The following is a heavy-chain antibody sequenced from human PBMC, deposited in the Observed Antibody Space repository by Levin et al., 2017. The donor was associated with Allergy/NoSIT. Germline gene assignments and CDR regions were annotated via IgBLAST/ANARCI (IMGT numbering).Heavy chain of an antibody. V-gene: IGHV3-33*01. Sequence: GGSLRLSCAASGFTFSSYGMHWVRQAPGKGLEWVAVIWYDGSNKYYADSVKGRFTISRDNSKNTLYLQMNSLRAEDTAVYYCAREYSYGSHPYYYYMDVWGKGTTVTVSS. CDR2: IWYDGSNK. CDR1: GFTFSSYG. CDR3: AREYSYGSHPYYYYMDV. J-gene: IGHJ6*03. D-gene: IGHD5-18*01.